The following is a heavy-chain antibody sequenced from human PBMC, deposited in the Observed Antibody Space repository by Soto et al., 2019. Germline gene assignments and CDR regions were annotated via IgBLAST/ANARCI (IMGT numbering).Heavy chain of an antibody. CDR2: IYYSGST. V-gene: IGHV4-39*01. J-gene: IGHJ6*02. CDR1: GGSISSSSYY. CDR3: ARNSLEKAARTWQRAGAYYYGMDV. D-gene: IGHD6-6*01. Sequence: SETLSLTYTVSGGSISSSSYYWGWIRQPPGKGLEWIGSIYYSGSTYYNPSLKSRVTISVGTSKNQFSLKLSSVTAADTAVYYCARNSLEKAARTWQRAGAYYYGMDVWGQGTTVTVSS.